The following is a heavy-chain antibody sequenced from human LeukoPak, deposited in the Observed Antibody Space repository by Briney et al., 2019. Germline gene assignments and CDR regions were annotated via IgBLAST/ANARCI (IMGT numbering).Heavy chain of an antibody. Sequence: SETLSLTCTVSGGSISSYYWSWIRQPPGKGLEWIGYIYYSGSTNYNPSLKSRVTISVDTSKNQFSLKLNSVTAADTAVYYCARDQKSAQESEGKQLWAYYFDYWGQGTLVTVSS. J-gene: IGHJ4*02. V-gene: IGHV4-59*12. CDR3: ARDQKSAQESEGKQLWAYYFDY. CDR1: GGSISSYY. D-gene: IGHD5-18*01. CDR2: IYYSGST.